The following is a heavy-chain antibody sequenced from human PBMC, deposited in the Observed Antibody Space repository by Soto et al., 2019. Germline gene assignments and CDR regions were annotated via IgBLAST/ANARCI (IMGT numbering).Heavy chain of an antibody. J-gene: IGHJ4*02. V-gene: IGHV2-5*02. D-gene: IGHD6-19*01. CDR1: GFSLSSTRMA. CDR3: AHIVVAGLGYYFDY. CDR2: IYWDDDK. Sequence: QITLKESGPTLVKPTQTLTLTCTFSGFSLSSTRMAVGWIRQPPGKALQWLALIYWDDDKRYSPFLKSRFTFTKDTSKIQVVLTMSNMDPMDTARYYWAHIVVAGLGYYFDYWGQGTLVTVSS.